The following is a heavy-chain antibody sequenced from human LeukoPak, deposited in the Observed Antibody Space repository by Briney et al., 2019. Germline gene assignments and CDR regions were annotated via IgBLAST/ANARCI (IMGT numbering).Heavy chain of an antibody. CDR3: AWGSSGHYTFLA. J-gene: IGHJ4*02. CDR2: IKSFGSGGTI. Sequence: PGGSLRLSCAVSGLRFTDAWMTWVRQAPGKGLEWLGRIKSFGSGGTIDNAAPVKGRITISRDDSRNSLYLQTSSLEIEDTGVYYCAWGSSGHYTFLAWGPGTLVTVSS. V-gene: IGHV3-15*01. D-gene: IGHD3-22*01. CDR1: GLRFTDAW.